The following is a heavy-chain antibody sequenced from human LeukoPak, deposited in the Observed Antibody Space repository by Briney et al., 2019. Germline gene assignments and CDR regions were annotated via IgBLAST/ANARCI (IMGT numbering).Heavy chain of an antibody. CDR2: IYSGGST. D-gene: IGHD1-1*01. V-gene: IGHV3-53*01. CDR3: ARVRQGTFDY. J-gene: IGHJ4*02. Sequence: PGGSLRLSCAASGFTVSSNYMSWVRQAPGKGLEWVSVIYSGGSTYYADSVKGRFTISRENAKNSLYLQMNSLRAGDTAVYYCARVRQGTFDYWGQGTLVTVSS. CDR1: GFTVSSNY.